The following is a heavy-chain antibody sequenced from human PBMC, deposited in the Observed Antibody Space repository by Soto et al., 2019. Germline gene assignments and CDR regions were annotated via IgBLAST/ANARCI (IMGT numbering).Heavy chain of an antibody. Sequence: SETLSLTCAVSGGSISSGGYSWSWIRQPPGKGLEWIGYIYHSGSTYYNPSLKSRVTISVDRSKNQFSLKLSSVIAADTAVYYCARAVPGWFDPWGQGTLVTVSS. CDR1: GGSISSGGYS. CDR2: IYHSGST. CDR3: ARAVPGWFDP. J-gene: IGHJ5*02. V-gene: IGHV4-30-2*01.